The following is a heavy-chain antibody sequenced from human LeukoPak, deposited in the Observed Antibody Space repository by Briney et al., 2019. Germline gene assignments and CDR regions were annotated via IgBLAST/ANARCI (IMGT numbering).Heavy chain of an antibody. J-gene: IGHJ4*02. D-gene: IGHD3-3*02. CDR1: GFTFSSYW. Sequence: GGSLRLSCAASGFTFSSYWMSWVRQAPGKGLEWVANIKQDGSEKYYVDSVKGRFTISRDNAKNSLYLQMNSLRAEDTAVYYCARDQVGHFWSGYSGTFDYWGQGTLVTVSS. CDR3: ARDQVGHFWSGYSGTFDY. CDR2: IKQDGSEK. V-gene: IGHV3-7*01.